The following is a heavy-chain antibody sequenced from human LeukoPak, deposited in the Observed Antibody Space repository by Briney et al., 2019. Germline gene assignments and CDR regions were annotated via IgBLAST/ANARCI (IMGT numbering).Heavy chain of an antibody. V-gene: IGHV3-73*01. D-gene: IGHD5-12*01. CDR2: IRSKANSYAT. J-gene: IGHJ4*02. CDR3: TSHPPPTYSGYEALFDY. CDR1: GFTFSSYG. Sequence: PGGSLRLSCAASGFTFSSYGMHWVRQASGKGLEWVGRIRSKANSYATAYAASVKGRFTISRDDSKNTAYLQMNSLKTEDTAVYYCTSHPPPTYSGYEALFDYWGQGTLVTVSS.